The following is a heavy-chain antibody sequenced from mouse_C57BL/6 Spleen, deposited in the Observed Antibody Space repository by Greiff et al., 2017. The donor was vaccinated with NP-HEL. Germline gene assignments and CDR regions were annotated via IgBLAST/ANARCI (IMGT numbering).Heavy chain of an antibody. CDR3: ATGTWFAY. J-gene: IGHJ3*01. Sequence: VQLQQSGPELVKPGASVKISCKASGYSFTGYYMNWVKQSPEKSLEWIGVINPNYGTTSYNQKFKGKATLTVDQSSSTAYMQLNSLTSEDSAVYYCATGTWFAYWGQGTLVTVSA. CDR2: INPNYGTT. V-gene: IGHV1-39*01. D-gene: IGHD4-1*01. CDR1: GYSFTGYY.